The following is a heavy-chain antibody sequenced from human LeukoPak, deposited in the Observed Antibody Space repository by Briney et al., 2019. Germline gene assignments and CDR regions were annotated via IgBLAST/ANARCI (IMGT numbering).Heavy chain of an antibody. Sequence: GGALRLSCAASGFTFSSYAMHWVRQAPGKGLEYVSAISSNGGSTYYANSVKGRFTISRDNSKNTLYLQMGSLRAEDMAVYYCARIGYSYGDAFDIWGQGTMVTVSS. CDR1: GFTFSSYA. J-gene: IGHJ3*02. V-gene: IGHV3-64*01. D-gene: IGHD5-18*01. CDR2: ISSNGGST. CDR3: ARIGYSYGDAFDI.